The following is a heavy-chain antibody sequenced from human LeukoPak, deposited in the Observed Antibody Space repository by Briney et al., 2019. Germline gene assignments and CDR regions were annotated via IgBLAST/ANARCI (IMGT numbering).Heavy chain of an antibody. CDR2: IIPIFGTA. Sequence: ASVKVSCKASGGTFSSYAISWVRQAPGQGLEWMGGIIPIFGTANYAQKFQGRVTITADESTSTAYMELSSPRSEDTAVYYCARRLNTGYCSGGSCSYYFDYWGQGTLVTVSS. D-gene: IGHD2-15*01. J-gene: IGHJ4*02. V-gene: IGHV1-69*13. CDR1: GGTFSSYA. CDR3: ARRLNTGYCSGGSCSYYFDY.